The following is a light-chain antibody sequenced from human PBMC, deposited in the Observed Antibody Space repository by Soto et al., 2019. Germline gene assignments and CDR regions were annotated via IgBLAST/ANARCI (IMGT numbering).Light chain of an antibody. CDR2: AAS. CDR1: QGISSY. J-gene: IGKJ4*01. CDR3: QQYYSYPLT. V-gene: IGKV1-8*01. Sequence: IRMTQSPSSFSASTGDRVTITCRASQGISSYLAWYQQKPGKAPKLLIYAASTLQSGVPSRFSGSGSGTDFTLTISCLQSEDFATYYCQQYYSYPLTFGGGTRVEIE.